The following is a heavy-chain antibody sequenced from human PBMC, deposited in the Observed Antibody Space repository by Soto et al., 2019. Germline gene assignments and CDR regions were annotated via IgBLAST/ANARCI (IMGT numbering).Heavy chain of an antibody. J-gene: IGHJ5*02. CDR2: INHSGST. D-gene: IGHD3-9*01. CDR3: ARSRLRYFDRAWFDP. V-gene: IGHV4-34*01. Sequence: QVQLQQWGAGLLKPSETLSLTCAVYGGSFSGYYWSWIRQPPGKGLEWIGEINHSGSTNYNPSLKSRVTISVDTSKNQFSLKLSSVTAADTAVYYCARSRLRYFDRAWFDPWGQGTLVTVSS. CDR1: GGSFSGYY.